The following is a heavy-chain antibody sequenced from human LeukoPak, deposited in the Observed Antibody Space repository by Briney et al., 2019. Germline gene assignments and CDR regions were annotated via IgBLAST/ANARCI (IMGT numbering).Heavy chain of an antibody. CDR1: GGSINSNY. D-gene: IGHD3-16*02. CDR3: AREYYDYVWGGYRPYYSDY. J-gene: IGHJ4*02. Sequence: SETLSLTCTVSGGSINSNYWNWIRQPAGKGLEWIGRIYSSGSTSYKPSLKSRVTMSVDTSKNQFSLQLSSVTAADTAVYYCAREYYDYVWGGYRPYYSDYWGQGTLVTVSS. CDR2: IYSSGST. V-gene: IGHV4-4*07.